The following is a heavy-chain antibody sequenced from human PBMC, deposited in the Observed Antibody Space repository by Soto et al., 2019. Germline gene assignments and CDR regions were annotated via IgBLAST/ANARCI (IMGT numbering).Heavy chain of an antibody. V-gene: IGHV2-5*02. D-gene: IGHD5-12*01. CDR1: GFSLSTSGVG. J-gene: IGHJ4*02. CDR2: IYWDNDK. Sequence: QITLKESGPTLVKPTQTLTLTCTFSGFSLSTSGVGVGWIRQPPGKALDWLALIYWDNDKPYSPSLKSRLTLTKDPSQNQVVLTMTNMHPVDTATYYCALVYGGYDNFDYWGQGTLVTVSS. CDR3: ALVYGGYDNFDY.